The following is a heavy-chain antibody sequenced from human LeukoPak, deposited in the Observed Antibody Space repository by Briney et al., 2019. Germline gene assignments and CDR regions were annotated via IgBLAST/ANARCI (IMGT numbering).Heavy chain of an antibody. Sequence: SETLSLTCTVSGGSISSYYWGWVRQPPGKALEWIGNIFYTGSTYYSPSLKSRVTISLDTSRNQFSLRLNSVTAADTAVYYCAKSNGYGLIDIWGQGTMVTVSS. CDR3: AKSNGYGLIDI. J-gene: IGHJ3*02. V-gene: IGHV4-39*07. CDR1: GGSISSYY. D-gene: IGHD3-10*01. CDR2: IFYTGST.